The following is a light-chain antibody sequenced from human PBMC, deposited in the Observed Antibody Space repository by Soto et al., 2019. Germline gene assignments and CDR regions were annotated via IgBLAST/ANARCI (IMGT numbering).Light chain of an antibody. CDR1: QGVGGW. V-gene: IGKV1-12*01. CDR3: QQTYSLRLP. Sequence: IQMTQSPSSVSASVGDRVTMTCRASQGVGGWLAWYQQKPGKVPKLLIYATSSLHSGVPSRFNGNGSGTDFTLSISSLQPEDFATYYCQQTYSLRLPCGPGTKVDIK. CDR2: ATS. J-gene: IGKJ3*01.